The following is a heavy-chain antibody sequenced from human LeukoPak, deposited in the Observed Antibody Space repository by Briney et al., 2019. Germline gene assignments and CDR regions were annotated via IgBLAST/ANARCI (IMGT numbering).Heavy chain of an antibody. J-gene: IGHJ5*02. CDR2: ISGSGGST. CDR3: AKDRGYSGYGNWFDP. CDR1: GLTFSSFA. D-gene: IGHD5-12*01. V-gene: IGHV3-23*01. Sequence: GGSLRLSCAASGLTFSSFAMNWVRQAPGKGLEWVSAISGSGGSTYYADSVKGRFTISRDNSKNTLYLQMNSLRAEDTAVYYCAKDRGYSGYGNWFDPWGQGTLVTVSS.